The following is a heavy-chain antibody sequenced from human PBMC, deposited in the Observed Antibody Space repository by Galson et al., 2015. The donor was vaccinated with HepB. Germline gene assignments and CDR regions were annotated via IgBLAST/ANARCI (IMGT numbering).Heavy chain of an antibody. CDR1: GFTFSNYG. Sequence: SLRLSCAASGFTFSNYGMHWVRQAPGKGLEWVAVISYDGSNKYYADSVKGRFTISRDNSKNTLYLQMNSLRAEDTAVYYCAKDQGGYCSGGSCYRWVDSYYYYYMDVWGKGTTVTVSS. D-gene: IGHD2-15*01. V-gene: IGHV3-30*18. J-gene: IGHJ6*03. CDR2: ISYDGSNK. CDR3: AKDQGGYCSGGSCYRWVDSYYYYYMDV.